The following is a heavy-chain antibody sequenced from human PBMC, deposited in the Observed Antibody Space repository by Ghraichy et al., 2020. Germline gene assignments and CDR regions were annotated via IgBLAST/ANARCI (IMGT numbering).Heavy chain of an antibody. J-gene: IGHJ6*02. V-gene: IGHV3-30*04. CDR2: ISYDGSNK. Sequence: GGSLRLSCAASGFTFSSYAMHWVRQAPGKGLEWVAVISYDGSNKYYADSVKGRFTISRDNSKNTLYLQMNSLRAEDTAVYYCARTAAAGTGSYYYYGMDVWGQGTTVTVSS. CDR3: ARTAAAGTGSYYYYGMDV. CDR1: GFTFSSYA. D-gene: IGHD6-13*01.